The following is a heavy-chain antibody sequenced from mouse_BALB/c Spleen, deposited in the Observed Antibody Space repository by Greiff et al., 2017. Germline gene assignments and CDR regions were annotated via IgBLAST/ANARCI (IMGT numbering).Heavy chain of an antibody. CDR3: NAGTGTYY. D-gene: IGHD4-1*01. J-gene: IGHJ2*01. CDR1: GFNIKDYY. V-gene: IGHV14-4*02. Sequence: VQLQQSGAELVRSGASVKLSCTASGFNIKDYYMHWVKQRPEQGLEWIGWIDPENGDTEYAPKFQGKATMTADTSSNTAYLQLSSLTSEDTAVYSCNAGTGTYYWGQGTTLTVSA. CDR2: IDPENGDT.